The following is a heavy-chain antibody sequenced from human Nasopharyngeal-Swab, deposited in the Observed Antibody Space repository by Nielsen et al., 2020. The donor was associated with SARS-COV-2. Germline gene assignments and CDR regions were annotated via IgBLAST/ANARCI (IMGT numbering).Heavy chain of an antibody. Sequence: GESLKISCAASGFTFSTYDMSWVRQAPGKGLEWVSGISGSGESTHYADSVKGRFTISRDNSKNTPYLQMNSLRAEDTAVYYCVKGPPAVIHYFDYWGQGTLVTVSS. CDR3: VKGPPAVIHYFDY. J-gene: IGHJ4*02. CDR1: GFTFSTYD. CDR2: ISGSGEST. V-gene: IGHV3-23*01. D-gene: IGHD2-21*01.